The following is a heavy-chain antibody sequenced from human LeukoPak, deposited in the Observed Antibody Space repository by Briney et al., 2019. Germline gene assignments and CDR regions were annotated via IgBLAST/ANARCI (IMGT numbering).Heavy chain of an antibody. J-gene: IGHJ3*02. V-gene: IGHV3-7*01. CDR3: ARDLDFWSGYYTVDALDI. D-gene: IGHD3-3*01. CDR2: IKQDGSEK. Sequence: PGGSLRLSCAASGFTFSNYWMSWVRQAPGKGLEWVANIKQDGSEKYYVDSVKGRFTISRDNAKNSLYLQMNSLRAGDTAVYYCARDLDFWSGYYTVDALDIWGQGTMVTVSS. CDR1: GFTFSNYW.